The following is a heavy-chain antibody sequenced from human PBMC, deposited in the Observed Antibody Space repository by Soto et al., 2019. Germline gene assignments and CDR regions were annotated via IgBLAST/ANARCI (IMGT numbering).Heavy chain of an antibody. Sequence: QVQLQESGPGLVKPSETLSLTCTVSGGSISSYYWSWIRQPPGKGLEWIGYIYYSGSTNYNPSLKSRVTISVDTSKNQFSLKLSSVTAADTAVYYCARDGDLERPYFDYWGQGTLVTVSS. J-gene: IGHJ4*02. CDR2: IYYSGST. CDR1: GGSISSYY. CDR3: ARDGDLERPYFDY. D-gene: IGHD1-1*01. V-gene: IGHV4-59*01.